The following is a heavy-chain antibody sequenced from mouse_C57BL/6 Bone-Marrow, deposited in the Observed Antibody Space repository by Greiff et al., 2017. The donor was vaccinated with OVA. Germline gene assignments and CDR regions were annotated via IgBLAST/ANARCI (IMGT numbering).Heavy chain of an antibody. CDR2: IDPSDSET. D-gene: IGHD2-14*01. V-gene: IGHV1-52*01. CDR3: AREGGVRGAMYY. CDR1: GYTFTSYW. J-gene: IGHJ4*01. Sequence: VQLQQSGAELVRPGSSVKLSCKASGYTFTSYWMHWVKQRPIQGLEWIGNIDPSDSETPYNQKFKDKATLTVDKSSSTASMQLSSLTSEDSAVXYCAREGGVRGAMYYCGQGTSATVSS.